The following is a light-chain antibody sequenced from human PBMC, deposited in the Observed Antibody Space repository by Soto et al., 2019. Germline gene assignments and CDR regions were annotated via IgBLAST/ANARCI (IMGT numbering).Light chain of an antibody. CDR1: SSNIGAGYD. CDR2: GNS. V-gene: IGLV1-40*01. J-gene: IGLJ2*01. Sequence: QSVLTQPPSVSGAPAHRVTISCTGSSSNIGAGYDVHWYQQLPGTAPKLLIYGNSNRPSGVPDRFSGSKSGTSASLAITGLQAEDEADYYCQSYDSSLSGVVFGGGTKLTVL. CDR3: QSYDSSLSGVV.